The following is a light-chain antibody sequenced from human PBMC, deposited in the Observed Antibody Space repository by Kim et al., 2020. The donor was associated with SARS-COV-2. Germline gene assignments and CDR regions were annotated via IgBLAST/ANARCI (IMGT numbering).Light chain of an antibody. CDR2: KTS. V-gene: IGKV1-5*03. J-gene: IGKJ2*01. CDR1: ETIDRW. Sequence: SASLVDSVPVTFRASETIDRWLAWYQQTPGRAPNLLIYKTSNVQSGVPSRFSGSGSGTEFTLTLSSLQPDDFASYYCQEYDSYPYTFRQGTKL. CDR3: QEYDSYPYT.